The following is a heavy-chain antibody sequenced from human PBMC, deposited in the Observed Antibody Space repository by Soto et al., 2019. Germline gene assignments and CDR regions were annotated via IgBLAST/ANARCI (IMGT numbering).Heavy chain of an antibody. J-gene: IGHJ5*02. D-gene: IGHD4-17*01. Sequence: APVKVSCKASEYTFTSYYMHWVRQAPGQGLEWMGIINPSGGSTNYAQKFQGRVTITADKTTSTAYMELRSLRSDDTAVYYCARADVTTVTTYRWSSPWFDPCGQGTLVTVSS. V-gene: IGHV1-46*01. CDR2: INPSGGST. CDR1: EYTFTSYY. CDR3: ARADVTTVTTYRWSSPWFDP.